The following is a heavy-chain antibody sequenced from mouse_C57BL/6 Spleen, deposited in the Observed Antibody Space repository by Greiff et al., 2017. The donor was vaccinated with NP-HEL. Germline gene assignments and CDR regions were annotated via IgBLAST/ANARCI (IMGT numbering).Heavy chain of an antibody. D-gene: IGHD2-2*01. CDR2: IHPNSGST. J-gene: IGHJ3*01. CDR3: ARGGGYAQKWFAY. Sequence: QVQLKQPGAELVKPGASVKLSCKASGYTFTSYWMHWVKQRPGQGLEWIGMIHPNSGSTNYNEKFKSKATLTVDKSSSTAYMQLSSLTSEDSAVYYCARGGGYAQKWFAYWGQGTLVTVSA. CDR1: GYTFTSYW. V-gene: IGHV1-64*01.